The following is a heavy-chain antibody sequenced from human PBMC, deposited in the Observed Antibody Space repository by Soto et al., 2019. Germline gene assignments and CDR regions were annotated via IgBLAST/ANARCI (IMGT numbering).Heavy chain of an antibody. Sequence: GSLKISCAASGFTFSNYWMSWVRQAPGKGLEWVANIKQDGSEKFYVGSVKGRFTISRDNAKNSLYLQMNSLRAEDTAVYFCARDGPGYQEVGFDYWGQGTLVTVSS. CDR3: ARDGPGYQEVGFDY. CDR1: GFTFSNYW. J-gene: IGHJ4*02. D-gene: IGHD2-2*01. CDR2: IKQDGSEK. V-gene: IGHV3-7*04.